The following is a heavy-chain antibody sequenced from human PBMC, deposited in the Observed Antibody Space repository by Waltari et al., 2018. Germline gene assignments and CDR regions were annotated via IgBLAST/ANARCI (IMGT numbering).Heavy chain of an antibody. D-gene: IGHD6-6*01. J-gene: IGHJ4*02. CDR1: GYSFTSYW. CDR2: LYPGCSDT. V-gene: IGHV5-51*01. CDR3: ARQIGSSSARSFLDY. Sequence: EVQLVQSGAEVKKPGESLKISCKGSGYSFTSYWIGWVRQMPGTGLEWMGILYPGCSDTRYGPSFQGQVTISADKSISTAYLQWSSLKASDTAMYYCARQIGSSSARSFLDYWGQGTLVTVSS.